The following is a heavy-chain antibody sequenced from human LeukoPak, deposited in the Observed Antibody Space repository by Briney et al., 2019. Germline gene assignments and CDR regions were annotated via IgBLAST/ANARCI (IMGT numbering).Heavy chain of an antibody. CDR1: GYTFTSYY. V-gene: IGHV1-46*01. CDR2: INPSGGST. J-gene: IGHJ5*02. CDR3: ARALKTIFGVVWGGRSVSRHNWFDP. D-gene: IGHD3-3*01. Sequence: ASVKVSCKASGYTFTSYYMHWVRQAPGQGLEWMGIINPSGGSTSYAQKFQGRVTMTRDTSTSTVYMELSRLRSEDTAVYYCARALKTIFGVVWGGRSVSRHNWFDPWGQGTLVTVSS.